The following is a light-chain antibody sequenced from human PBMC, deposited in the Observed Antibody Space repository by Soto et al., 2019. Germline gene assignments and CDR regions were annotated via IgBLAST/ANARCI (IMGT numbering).Light chain of an antibody. V-gene: IGLV2-14*03. CDR2: EVS. CDR1: SSDVGGYNF. Sequence: QSALTQPASVFGSPGQSITFSCTGTSSDVGGYNFVSWYQQHPGKAPKLMIYEVSSRPSGVSNRFSGSKSGNTASPTISGLQPEDEADYYCSSYTTSTTVVFGTGTKLTVL. CDR3: SSYTTSTTVV. J-gene: IGLJ1*01.